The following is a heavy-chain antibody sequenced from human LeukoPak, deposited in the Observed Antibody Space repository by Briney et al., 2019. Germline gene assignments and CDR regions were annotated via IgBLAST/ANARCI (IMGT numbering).Heavy chain of an antibody. V-gene: IGHV3-30*18. Sequence: PGRCLRLSCAASGFTFSNYGMHWGRQAPGKGLEWVALISYDGSNKYFADSVKGRFTISRDNSKNTLYLQMHSLRAEDTAVYYCAKDNVAAAGRYFDYWGKGNLVPVSS. CDR2: ISYDGSNK. CDR1: GFTFSNYG. CDR3: AKDNVAAAGRYFDY. J-gene: IGHJ4*02. D-gene: IGHD6-13*01.